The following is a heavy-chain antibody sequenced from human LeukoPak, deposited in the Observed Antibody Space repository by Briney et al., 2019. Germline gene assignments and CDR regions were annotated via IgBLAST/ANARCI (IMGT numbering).Heavy chain of an antibody. CDR3: ARGAPATSWFAGIRSVDF. CDR1: GYTFTGYY. J-gene: IGHJ4*02. CDR2: INPNSGGT. Sequence: GASVKVSCKVSGYTFTGYYIHWVRQTPGQGLEWMGWINPNSGGTKYAQNFQGRVTLTRDTSISTAYMELNWLTSDDTAVFYCARGAPATSWFAGIRSVDFWGQGTLVTVSS. D-gene: IGHD3-10*01. V-gene: IGHV1-2*02.